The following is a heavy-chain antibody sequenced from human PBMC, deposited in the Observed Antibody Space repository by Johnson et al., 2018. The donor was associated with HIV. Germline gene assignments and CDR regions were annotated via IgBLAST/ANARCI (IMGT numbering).Heavy chain of an antibody. J-gene: IGHJ3*02. Sequence: VQLVESGGGLIQPGGSLRLSCAASGFTVSSNYMSWVRQDPGQGLEWVSVIYRGGSTYYADSVKGRFTISSDNSKNTLYLQMKSLRAEDTAVYYCARAPGAGDAFDIWGQGTMVTVSS. CDR2: IYRGGST. CDR3: ARAPGAGDAFDI. D-gene: IGHD7-27*01. V-gene: IGHV3-53*01. CDR1: GFTVSSNY.